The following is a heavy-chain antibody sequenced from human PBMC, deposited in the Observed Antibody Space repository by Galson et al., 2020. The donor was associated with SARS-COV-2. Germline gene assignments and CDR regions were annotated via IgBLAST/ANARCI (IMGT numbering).Heavy chain of an antibody. Sequence: HGESLKISCTGSGYPFSSYWIAWVRQMPGKGLEWMGIIYPGDSDTRYNPSFQGLVTISADKSINTAYLQWSSLKAADNAVCYCARDGVDSGWDYLDYWGQGTRVTVSS. CDR2: IYPGDSDT. CDR1: GYPFSSYW. J-gene: IGHJ4*02. V-gene: IGHV5-51*01. CDR3: ARDGVDSGWDYLDY. D-gene: IGHD6-19*01.